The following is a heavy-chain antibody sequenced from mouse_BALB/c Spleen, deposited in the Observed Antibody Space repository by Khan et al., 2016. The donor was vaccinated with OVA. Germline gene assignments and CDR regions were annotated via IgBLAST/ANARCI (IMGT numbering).Heavy chain of an antibody. J-gene: IGHJ2*01. V-gene: IGHV3-2*02. CDR1: GYSITSDYA. CDR3: ARSVNSTTVVATDFDD. Sequence: EVQLQESGPGLVKPSQSLSLTCTVTGYSITSDYAWNWIRQFPGNKLEWMGYISSSGRTSYNPSLKSRISITPDTSTNPFFLQLNSVTTEDTATSNCARSVNSTTVVATDFDDWGQGTTLTVSS. CDR2: ISSSGRT. D-gene: IGHD1-1*01.